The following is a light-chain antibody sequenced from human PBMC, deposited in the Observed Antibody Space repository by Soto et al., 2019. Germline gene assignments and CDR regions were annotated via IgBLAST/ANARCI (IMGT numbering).Light chain of an antibody. CDR1: SSDVGGYNF. J-gene: IGLJ1*01. Sequence: QSALTQPASVSGSPGQSITISCTGTSSDVGGYNFVSWYQHHPGKAPKLIIYDVSNRPSGVSNRFSGSKSGNTASLTVSGLQAEDEADYYCSSFAGSNNFGVFGTGTKVTVL. V-gene: IGLV2-14*03. CDR2: DVS. CDR3: SSFAGSNNFGV.